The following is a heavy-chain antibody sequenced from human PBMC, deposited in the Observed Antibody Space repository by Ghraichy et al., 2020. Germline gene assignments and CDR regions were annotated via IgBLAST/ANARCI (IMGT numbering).Heavy chain of an antibody. CDR3: ASSVVTGVYYYGMDV. J-gene: IGHJ6*02. D-gene: IGHD5-18*01. CDR2: IYPGDSDT. V-gene: IGHV5-51*01. CDR1: GYSFTSYW. Sequence: GGSLNISCKTSGYSFTSYWIGWVRQMPGKGLEWMGIIYPGDSDTRYSPSFQGQVTMSADKSISTAYLQWSRLKASDTAIYYCASSVVTGVYYYGMDVWGQGTTVTVSS.